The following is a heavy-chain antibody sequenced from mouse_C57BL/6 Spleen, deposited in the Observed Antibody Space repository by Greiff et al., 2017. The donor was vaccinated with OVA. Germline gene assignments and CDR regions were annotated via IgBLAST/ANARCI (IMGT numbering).Heavy chain of an antibody. V-gene: IGHV5-17*01. CDR3: ARGGITTVVAPYAMDY. Sequence: EVQLQQSGGGLVKPGGSLKLSCAASGFTFSDYGMHWVRQAPEKGLEWVAYISSGSSTIYYADTVKGRFTISRDNAKNTLFLQMTSLRSEDTAMYYCARGGITTVVAPYAMDYWGQGTSVTVSS. CDR2: ISSGSSTI. D-gene: IGHD1-1*01. CDR1: GFTFSDYG. J-gene: IGHJ4*01.